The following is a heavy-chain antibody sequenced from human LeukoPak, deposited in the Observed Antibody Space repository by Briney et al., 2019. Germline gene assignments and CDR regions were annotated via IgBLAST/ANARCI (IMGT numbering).Heavy chain of an antibody. CDR3: ARDRSDSFDSTGYFPEYYFDY. Sequence: GGSLRLSCAASGFTFSYFGMHWVRQAPGKGLEWVALIWYNGSNKYYADSVKGRFTISRDNSNNTLYLQMNGLRVEDTAVYYCARDRSDSFDSTGYFPEYYFDYWGQGTLVTVSS. CDR1: GFTFSYFG. V-gene: IGHV3-33*01. J-gene: IGHJ4*02. CDR2: IWYNGSNK. D-gene: IGHD3-22*01.